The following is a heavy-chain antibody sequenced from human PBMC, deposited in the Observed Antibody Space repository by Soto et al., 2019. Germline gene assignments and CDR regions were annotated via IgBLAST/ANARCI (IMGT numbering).Heavy chain of an antibody. CDR1: GFTFSSYA. D-gene: IGHD3-3*01. J-gene: IGHJ1*01. CDR2: IKQDGSEK. CDR3: ARWTTGVVIPLGPEYFQH. Sequence: GGSLRLSCAASGFTFSSYAMSWVRQAPGKGLEWVANIKQDGSEKYYVDSVKGRFTISRDNAKNSLYLQMNSLRAEDTAVYYCARWTTGVVIPLGPEYFQHWGQGTLVTVS. V-gene: IGHV3-7*03.